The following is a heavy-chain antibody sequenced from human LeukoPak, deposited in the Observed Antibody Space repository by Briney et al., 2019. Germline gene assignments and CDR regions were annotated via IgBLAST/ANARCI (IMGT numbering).Heavy chain of an antibody. Sequence: ASVKVSCKASGHTFTSYDINWVRQATGQGLEWMGWMNPNSGNTGYAQKFQGRVTITRNTSISTAYMELSSLRSEDTAVYYCARATSTVTSEYFDYWGQGTLVTVSS. V-gene: IGHV1-8*03. J-gene: IGHJ4*02. D-gene: IGHD4-11*01. CDR2: MNPNSGNT. CDR3: ARATSTVTSEYFDY. CDR1: GHTFTSYD.